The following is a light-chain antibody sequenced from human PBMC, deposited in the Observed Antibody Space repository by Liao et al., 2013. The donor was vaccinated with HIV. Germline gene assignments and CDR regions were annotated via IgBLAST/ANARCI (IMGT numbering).Light chain of an antibody. CDR2: QDS. Sequence: SYELTQPPSVSVSPGQTASITCSGDKLGDRYACWYQQKPGQSPVLVIYQDSLRPSGIPERFSGSSSGNTATLTISGTQAMDEADYYCQVWDSSSDHSYVFGTGTKVTVL. CDR1: KLGDRY. CDR3: QVWDSSSDHSYV. J-gene: IGLJ1*01. V-gene: IGLV3-1*01.